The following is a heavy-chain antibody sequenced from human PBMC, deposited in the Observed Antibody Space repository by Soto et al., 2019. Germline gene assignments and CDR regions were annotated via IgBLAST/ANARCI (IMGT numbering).Heavy chain of an antibody. J-gene: IGHJ6*02. V-gene: IGHV3-11*06. CDR1: GFTFCDYY. D-gene: IGHD2-2*01. CDR2: ISSSSSYT. CDR3: ARVGYCSSTSCYEGSYYYYGMDV. Sequence: PGGSLRLSCAASGFTFCDYYMSWIRQAPGKGLEWVSYISSSSSYTNYADSVKGRFTISRDNAKNSLYLQMNSLRAEDTAVYYCARVGYCSSTSCYEGSYYYYGMDVWGQGTTVTVSS.